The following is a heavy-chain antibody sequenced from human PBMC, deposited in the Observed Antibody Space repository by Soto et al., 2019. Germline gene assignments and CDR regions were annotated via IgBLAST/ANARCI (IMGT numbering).Heavy chain of an antibody. CDR2: INHSGST. CDR3: ARDNITGLFAY. D-gene: IGHD2-8*02. CDR1: GGSFSGYY. V-gene: IGHV4-34*01. Sequence: QVQLQQWGAGLLKPSETLSLTCAVYGGSFSGYYWTWIRQPPGTGLEWIGEINHSGSTNYNPSLKSRVTISVDTSKNQFSLKLTSVTAAATAVYYCARDNITGLFAYWGQGTLVTVSS. J-gene: IGHJ4*02.